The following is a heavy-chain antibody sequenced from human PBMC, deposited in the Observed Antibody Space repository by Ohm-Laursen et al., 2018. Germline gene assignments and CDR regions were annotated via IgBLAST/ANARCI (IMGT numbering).Heavy chain of an antibody. CDR2: ISYDGSNK. CDR3: AKVATVTHLGMDV. V-gene: IGHV3-30*18. D-gene: IGHD4-17*01. CDR1: GFTFSSYG. Sequence: SLRLSCAASGFTFSSYGMHWVRQAPGKGLEWVAVISYDGSNKYYADSVKGGFTISRDNSKNTLYLQMNSLRAEDTAVYYCAKVATVTHLGMDVWGQGTTVTVSS. J-gene: IGHJ6*02.